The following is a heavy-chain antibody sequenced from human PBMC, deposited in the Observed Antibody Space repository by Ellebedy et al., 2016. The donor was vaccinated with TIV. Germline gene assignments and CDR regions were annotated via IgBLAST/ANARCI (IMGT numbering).Heavy chain of an antibody. Sequence: SETLSLTXVVSGDSISSSHWWSWVRQSPGTGLEWLGEIYHNANSNFNPSLKSRLSMSVDASNNQFSLTLTSVTAADTAVYYCARDLGSGVYPGHWGQGTLVTVSS. CDR2: IYHNANS. CDR3: ARDLGSGVYPGH. V-gene: IGHV4/OR15-8*03. J-gene: IGHJ4*02. CDR1: GDSISSSHW. D-gene: IGHD6-13*01.